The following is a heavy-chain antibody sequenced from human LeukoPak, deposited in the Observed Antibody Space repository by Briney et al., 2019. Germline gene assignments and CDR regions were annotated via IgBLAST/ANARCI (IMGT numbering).Heavy chain of an antibody. CDR3: AKDSRVVVITTFDY. CDR2: ISYDGSNK. D-gene: IGHD3-22*01. V-gene: IGHV3-30*18. Sequence: GGSLRLSCAASGFTFSSYGMHWVRQAPGKGLEGVAVISYDGSNKYYADSVKGRFTISRDNSKNTLYLQMNSLRAEDTAVYYCAKDSRVVVITTFDYWGQGTLVTVSS. J-gene: IGHJ4*02. CDR1: GFTFSSYG.